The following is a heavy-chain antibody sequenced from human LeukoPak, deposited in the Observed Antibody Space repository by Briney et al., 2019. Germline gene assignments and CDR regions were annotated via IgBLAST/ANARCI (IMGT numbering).Heavy chain of an antibody. CDR2: IYYSGST. Sequence: SETLSLTCTVSGGSISSYYWNWIRQPPGKGLEWIGYIYYSGSTNYNPSLKSRVTISVDTSKNQFSLRLSSVTAADTAMYYCARGEMATIEDAFDIWGQGTLVTVSS. CDR1: GGSISSYY. D-gene: IGHD5-24*01. CDR3: ARGEMATIEDAFDI. J-gene: IGHJ3*02. V-gene: IGHV4-59*01.